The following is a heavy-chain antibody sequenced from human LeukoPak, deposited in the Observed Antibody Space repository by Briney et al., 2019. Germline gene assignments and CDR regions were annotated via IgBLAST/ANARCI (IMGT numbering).Heavy chain of an antibody. J-gene: IGHJ5*02. V-gene: IGHV1-18*01. CDR2: ISTYNGNT. Sequence: ASEKVSCKASGYTFTDYGISWVRQAPGPGLEWMGWISTYNGNTNHAQKFQGRVTLTTDTSASTAYMELRSLRSDDTAVYYCARDLGYCSGNRCYRNWFDPWGQGTLVTVSS. CDR3: ARDLGYCSGNRCYRNWFDP. CDR1: GYTFTDYG. D-gene: IGHD2-2*03.